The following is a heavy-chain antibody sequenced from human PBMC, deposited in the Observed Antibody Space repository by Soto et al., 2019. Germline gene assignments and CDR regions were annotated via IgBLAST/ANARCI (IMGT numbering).Heavy chain of an antibody. V-gene: IGHV1-8*01. CDR2: MNPNSGNT. CDR1: GYTFTSYD. J-gene: IGHJ6*02. Sequence: QVQLVQSGAEVKKPGASVKVSCKASGYTFTSYDINWVRQATGQGLEWMGWMNPNSGNTGYAQKFQGRVTMTRNTSINTAYMELSSLRSEDTAVYYCARPRSGSYYYGMDVRGQGTAVTVSS. D-gene: IGHD3-3*01. CDR3: ARPRSGSYYYGMDV.